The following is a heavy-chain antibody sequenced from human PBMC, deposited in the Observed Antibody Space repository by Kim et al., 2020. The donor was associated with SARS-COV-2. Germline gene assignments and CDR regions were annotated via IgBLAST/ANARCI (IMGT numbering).Heavy chain of an antibody. D-gene: IGHD6-19*01. Sequence: GGSLRLSCAASGFTFSSYSMNWVRQAPGKGLEWVSSISSSSSYIYYADSVKGRFTISRDNAKNSLYLQMNSLRAEDTAVYYCASSYSSGFSAGIFDYWGQGTLVTVSS. CDR3: ASSYSSGFSAGIFDY. J-gene: IGHJ4*02. CDR1: GFTFSSYS. V-gene: IGHV3-21*01. CDR2: ISSSSSYI.